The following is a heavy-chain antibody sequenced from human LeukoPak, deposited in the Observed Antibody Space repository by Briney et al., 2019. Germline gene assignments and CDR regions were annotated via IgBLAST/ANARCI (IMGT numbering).Heavy chain of an antibody. V-gene: IGHV4-34*01. D-gene: IGHD3-22*01. J-gene: IGHJ4*02. CDR3: ARGRFFSYYYDSSGYYHY. Sequence: PSETLSLTCAVYGGSFSGYYWSWIRQPPGKGLEWIGEINHSGSTNYNPSLKSRVTISVDTSKNQFSLKLSSVTAADTAVYYCARGRFFSYYYDSSGYYHYWGQGTLVTVSS. CDR2: INHSGST. CDR1: GGSFSGYY.